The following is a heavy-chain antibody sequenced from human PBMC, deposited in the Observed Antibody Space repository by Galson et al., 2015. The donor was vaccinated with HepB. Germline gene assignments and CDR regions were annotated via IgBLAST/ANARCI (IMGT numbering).Heavy chain of an antibody. CDR2: ISGSGGST. Sequence: SLRLSCAASGFTFSSYAMSWVRQAPGKGLEWVSAISGSGGSTYYADSVKGRFTISRDNSKNTLYLQMNSLRAEDTAVYYCAKVRSNQRWLLLLQPDYWGQGTLVTVSS. CDR1: GFTFSSYA. V-gene: IGHV3-23*01. CDR3: AKVRSNQRWLLLLQPDY. D-gene: IGHD3-22*01. J-gene: IGHJ4*02.